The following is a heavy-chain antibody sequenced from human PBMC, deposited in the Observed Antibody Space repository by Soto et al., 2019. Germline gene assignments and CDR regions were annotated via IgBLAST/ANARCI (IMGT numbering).Heavy chain of an antibody. J-gene: IGHJ3*02. D-gene: IGHD6-19*01. CDR1: GFPFSSYW. Sequence: GGSLRLSCAASGFPFSSYWMSWVRQAPGKGLEWVANIKQDGSEKYYVDSVKGRFTISRDNAKNSLYLQMNSLRAEDTAVYYCARDGQWLVHDAFDIWGQGTMVTVSS. CDR2: IKQDGSEK. CDR3: ARDGQWLVHDAFDI. V-gene: IGHV3-7*01.